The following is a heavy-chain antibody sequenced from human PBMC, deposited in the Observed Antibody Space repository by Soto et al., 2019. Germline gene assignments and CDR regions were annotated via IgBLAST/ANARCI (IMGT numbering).Heavy chain of an antibody. CDR2: IYYSGST. CDR3: ARHPTVTEYYFDY. D-gene: IGHD4-17*01. CDR1: GDSISSSSYY. V-gene: IGHV4-39*01. J-gene: IGHJ4*02. Sequence: PSETLSLTCIVSGDSISSSSYYWGWIRQPPGKGLEWIGSIYYSGSTYYNPSLKSRVTISVDTSKNQFSLKLSSVTAADTAAYYCARHPTVTEYYFDYWGQGTLVTVSS.